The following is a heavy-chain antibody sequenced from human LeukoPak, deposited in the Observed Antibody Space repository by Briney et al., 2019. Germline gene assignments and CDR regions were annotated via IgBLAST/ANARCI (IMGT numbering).Heavy chain of an antibody. D-gene: IGHD6-13*01. V-gene: IGHV1-2*02. Sequence: ASVKVSCKASGYTFTSYDINWVRQAPGQGLEWMGWINPNSGGTNYAQKFQGRVTMTRDTSISTAYMELSRLRSDDTAVYYCARAWAYSSSWYREGVDPWGQGTLVTVSS. CDR3: ARAWAYSSSWYREGVDP. J-gene: IGHJ5*02. CDR2: INPNSGGT. CDR1: GYTFTSYD.